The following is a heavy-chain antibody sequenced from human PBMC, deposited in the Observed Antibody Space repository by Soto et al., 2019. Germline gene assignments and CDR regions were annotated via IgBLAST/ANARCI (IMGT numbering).Heavy chain of an antibody. Sequence: ASVKVSCKASGFTFTSSAMQWVRQARGQRLEWMGWISAYNGNTNYAQKLQGRVTMTTDTSTSTAYMELRSLRSDDTAVYYCARALGDYYYYGMDVWGQGTTVTVSS. D-gene: IGHD1-26*01. CDR3: ARALGDYYYYGMDV. V-gene: IGHV1-18*01. J-gene: IGHJ6*02. CDR1: GFTFTSSA. CDR2: ISAYNGNT.